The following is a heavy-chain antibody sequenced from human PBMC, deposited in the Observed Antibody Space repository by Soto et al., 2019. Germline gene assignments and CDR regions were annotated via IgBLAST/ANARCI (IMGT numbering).Heavy chain of an antibody. J-gene: IGHJ5*02. Sequence: PGGSLRLSGAASGFTFNDYSMHWVRQAPGKGLEGLAVISYDGSNQYHADSAKARFTISRDNSQNTLYLPMNTLSAEDTPVYYCAKSNLGSSSWSLPFDPWGQGTLVTVSS. CDR3: AKSNLGSSSWSLPFDP. D-gene: IGHD6-13*01. CDR1: GFTFNDYS. V-gene: IGHV3-30*18. CDR2: ISYDGSNQ.